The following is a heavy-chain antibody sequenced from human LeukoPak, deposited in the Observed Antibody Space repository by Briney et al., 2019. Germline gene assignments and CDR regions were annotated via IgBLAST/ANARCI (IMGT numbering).Heavy chain of an antibody. CDR1: GGSISSGGYY. J-gene: IGHJ4*02. V-gene: IGHV4-61*08. D-gene: IGHD3-22*01. CDR2: IYYSGST. Sequence: TTSQTLSLTCTVSGGSISSGGYYWSWIRQPPGKGLEWIGYIYYSGSTNYNPSLKSRVTISVDTSKNQFSLKLSSVTAADTAVYYCARLFDSSGYSVDYWGQGTLVTVSS. CDR3: ARLFDSSGYSVDY.